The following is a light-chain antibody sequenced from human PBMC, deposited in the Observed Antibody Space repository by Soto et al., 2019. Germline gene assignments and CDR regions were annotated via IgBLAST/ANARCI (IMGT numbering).Light chain of an antibody. CDR3: SSFAPSYRVI. V-gene: IGLV2-11*01. CDR1: SSDIGSYNA. CDR2: DVF. J-gene: IGLJ2*01. Sequence: QSALTQPRSVSGSPGHSVTISCFGTSSDIGSYNAVSWYQQHPGKAPTLIIFDVFERPSGVPDRFSGSKSGNSASLTISGLQAEDESDYYCSSFAPSYRVIFAGGTKLTVL.